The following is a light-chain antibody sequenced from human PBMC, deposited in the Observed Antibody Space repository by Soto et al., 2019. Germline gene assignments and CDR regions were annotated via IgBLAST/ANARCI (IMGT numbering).Light chain of an antibody. CDR3: QQYNSYSTWM. J-gene: IGKJ1*01. CDR2: DAS. V-gene: IGKV1-5*01. CDR1: QSLSSW. Sequence: DIQMTQSPSTLSASVGDRVTITCRASQSLSSWLAWYQQKPGKAPKLLIYDASSLESGGPSRFSGSASGTEFTLNISILQPDDFATYYCQQYNSYSTWMFGQGTKVDIK.